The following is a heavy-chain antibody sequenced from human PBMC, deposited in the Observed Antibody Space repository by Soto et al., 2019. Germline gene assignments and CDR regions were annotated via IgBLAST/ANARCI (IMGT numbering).Heavy chain of an antibody. Sequence: SVKVSCKASGGTFSSYRINWVRQAPGQGLEWVGGIVPIYRTADYAQKLQGRVTITADESARTSYMELRSLKSQDTTVYYCARATGTLRSRNCDYWGQGSLVTVSS. J-gene: IGHJ4*02. CDR2: IVPIYRTA. CDR3: ARATGTLRSRNCDY. D-gene: IGHD1-1*01. CDR1: GGTFSSYR. V-gene: IGHV1-69*13.